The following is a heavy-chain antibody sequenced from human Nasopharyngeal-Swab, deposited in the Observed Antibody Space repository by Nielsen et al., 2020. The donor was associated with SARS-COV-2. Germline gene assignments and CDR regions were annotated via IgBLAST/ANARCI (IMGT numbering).Heavy chain of an antibody. V-gene: IGHV4-59*01. J-gene: IGHJ4*02. CDR2: VFSSGTT. CDR1: GGTIRSYD. D-gene: IGHD5-18*01. CDR3: ARSGYSYGLPVGYFGH. Sequence: SGTLSLTCSGSGGTIRSYDLSWVRQRPGKGLEWVGYVFSSGTTKYNPSLKSRVSISVDTSKNHFSLKLRSMTAADTAVYFCARSGYSYGLPVGYFGHWGQGILVTVSS.